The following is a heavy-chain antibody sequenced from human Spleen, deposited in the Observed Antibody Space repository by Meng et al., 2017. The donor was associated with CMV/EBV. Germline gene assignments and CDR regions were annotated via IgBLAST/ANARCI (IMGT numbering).Heavy chain of an antibody. D-gene: IGHD1-1*01. Sequence: GESLKISCATSGFIFDDYSMHWVRQVPGKGLEWVSLIYGAAKTYYADSVKGRFTISRDNSKNTLYLQMNNLRAEDTAVYYCARGNNWNPGGMDLWGQGTTVTVSS. J-gene: IGHJ6*02. V-gene: IGHV3-53*01. CDR3: ARGNNWNPGGMDL. CDR2: IYGAAKT. CDR1: GFIFDDYS.